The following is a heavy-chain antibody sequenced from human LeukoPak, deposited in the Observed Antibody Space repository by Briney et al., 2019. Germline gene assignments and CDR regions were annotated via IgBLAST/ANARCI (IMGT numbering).Heavy chain of an antibody. D-gene: IGHD2-21*01. Sequence: GGSLRLSCAASAFTFSSYSMNWVRQAPGKGLEWVSSISSSGSYIYYADSVKGRFTISRDNAKNSLYLQIDSLRAEDTAVYYCARDRRVGGWGGAFDMWGHGTQVTVSS. J-gene: IGHJ3*02. CDR2: ISSSGSYI. V-gene: IGHV3-21*01. CDR1: AFTFSSYS. CDR3: ARDRRVGGWGGAFDM.